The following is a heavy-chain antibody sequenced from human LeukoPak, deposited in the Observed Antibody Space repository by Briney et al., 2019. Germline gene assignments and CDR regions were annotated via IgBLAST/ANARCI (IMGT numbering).Heavy chain of an antibody. CDR2: IIPIFGTA. V-gene: IGHV1-69*13. CDR1: GGTFSSYA. J-gene: IGHJ5*02. Sequence: GGPVKVSCQASGGTFSSYAISWVRQAPGQGLEWMGGIIPIFGTANYAQKFQGRVTITADESTSTAYMELSSLRSEDTAVYYCARELGDYVSWFDPWGQGTLVTVS. D-gene: IGHD4-17*01. CDR3: ARELGDYVSWFDP.